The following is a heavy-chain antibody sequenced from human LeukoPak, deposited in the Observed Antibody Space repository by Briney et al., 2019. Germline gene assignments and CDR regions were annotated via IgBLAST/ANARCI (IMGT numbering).Heavy chain of an antibody. CDR3: ARDTLADFWSGYPYWYFDL. Sequence: GGSLRLSCAASGFTVSSNYMSWVRQAPGKGLEWVSVIYSGGSTYYADSVKGRFTISRDNSKNTLYLQMNSLRAEDTAVYYCARDTLADFWSGYPYWYFDLWGRGTLVTVSS. CDR1: GFTVSSNY. J-gene: IGHJ2*01. CDR2: IYSGGST. V-gene: IGHV3-66*01. D-gene: IGHD3-3*01.